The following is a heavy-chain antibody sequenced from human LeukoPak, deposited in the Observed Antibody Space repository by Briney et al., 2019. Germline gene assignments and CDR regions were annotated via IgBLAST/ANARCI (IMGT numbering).Heavy chain of an antibody. V-gene: IGHV3-48*03. J-gene: IGHJ4*02. D-gene: IGHD4-17*01. Sequence: GGSLRLSGAASGFTFSSYEMNWVRQAPGKGLEWVSYISSSGSTIYYADSVKGRFTISRDNAKNSLYLQMNSLRAEDTAVYYCARDAPVTDYWGQGTLVTVSS. CDR2: ISSSGSTI. CDR1: GFTFSSYE. CDR3: ARDAPVTDY.